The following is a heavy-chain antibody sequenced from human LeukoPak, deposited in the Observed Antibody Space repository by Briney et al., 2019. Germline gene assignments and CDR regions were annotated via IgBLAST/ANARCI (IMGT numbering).Heavy chain of an antibody. V-gene: IGHV3-53*01. CDR3: ARDRGSGWYYFDY. J-gene: IGHJ4*02. CDR1: GFTVSSNY. D-gene: IGHD6-19*01. Sequence: GGSLRLSCAASGFTVSSNYMSWVRQAPGKGLEWVSVIYSGGSTYYADSVKGRFTISRDNSKNTLYLQMNSLRAEDTAVYYCARDRGSGWYYFDYWGQGTLVTVSS. CDR2: IYSGGST.